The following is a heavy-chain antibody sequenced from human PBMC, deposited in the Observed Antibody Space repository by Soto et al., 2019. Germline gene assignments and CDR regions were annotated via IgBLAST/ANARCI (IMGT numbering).Heavy chain of an antibody. D-gene: IGHD3-22*01. CDR3: AKVADYYDSSPNWFDP. CDR1: GFTFSSYA. J-gene: IGHJ5*02. Sequence: GGSLRLSCAASGFTFSSYAMSWVRQAPGKGLEWVSAISGSGGSTYYADSVKGRFTISRDNSKNTLYLQMNSLRAEDTAVYYCAKVADYYDSSPNWFDPWGQGTLVTVSS. CDR2: ISGSGGST. V-gene: IGHV3-23*01.